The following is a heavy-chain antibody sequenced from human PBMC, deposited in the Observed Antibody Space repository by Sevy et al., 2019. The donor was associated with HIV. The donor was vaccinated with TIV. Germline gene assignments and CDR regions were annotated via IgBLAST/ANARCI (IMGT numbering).Heavy chain of an antibody. J-gene: IGHJ4*02. D-gene: IGHD2-21*02. CDR3: ARGGGYCGGDCYSIDY. Sequence: PGGSLRLSCAASGFTFSSYVMHWVRQAPGKGLEWVALIWYDGTIKYYADSVKGRFTISRDNSKDMLFLQMNSLTPEDTAVYYCARGGGYCGGDCYSIDYWGQGALVTVSS. CDR2: IWYDGTIK. CDR1: GFTFSSYV. V-gene: IGHV3-33*08.